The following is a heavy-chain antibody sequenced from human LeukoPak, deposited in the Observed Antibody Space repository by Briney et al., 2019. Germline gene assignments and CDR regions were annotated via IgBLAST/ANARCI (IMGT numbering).Heavy chain of an antibody. J-gene: IGHJ4*02. CDR2: ISSSSSYI. D-gene: IGHD5-24*01. CDR3: AKDLGPGSMATSPGFDY. Sequence: GGSLRLSCAASGFTFSSYSMNWVRQAPGKGLEWVSSISSSSSYIYYADSVKGRFTISRDNAKNSLYLRMNSLRAEDTALYYCAKDLGPGSMATSPGFDYWGQGTLVIVSS. V-gene: IGHV3-21*04. CDR1: GFTFSSYS.